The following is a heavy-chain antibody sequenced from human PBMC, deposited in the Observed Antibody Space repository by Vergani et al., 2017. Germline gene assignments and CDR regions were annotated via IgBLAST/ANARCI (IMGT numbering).Heavy chain of an antibody. CDR3: ARGTEATVVTPRGGYFDY. CDR1: GGSFSGYY. J-gene: IGHJ4*02. CDR2: INHSGST. Sequence: QVQLQQWGAGLLKPSETLSLTCAVYGGSFSGYYWSWIRQPQGKGLEWIGEINHSGSTNYNPSLKSRVTRSVDTSTNQFSLKLRSVTAADTAVYYCARGTEATVVTPRGGYFDYWGQGTLVTVSS. V-gene: IGHV4-34*01. D-gene: IGHD4-23*01.